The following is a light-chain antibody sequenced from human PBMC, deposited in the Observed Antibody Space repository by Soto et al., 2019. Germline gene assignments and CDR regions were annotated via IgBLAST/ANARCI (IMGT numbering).Light chain of an antibody. CDR1: QSLVDSDGNTY. CDR3: MQATQFPWT. V-gene: IGKV2-24*01. Sequence: IVMTQTPLSSAVILGQPASISCRSTQSLVDSDGNTYLSWLHQRPGQPPRLLIYKVSNRLSGVPDRFSGSGAGTYFTLRISRVEAEDVGLYYCMQATQFPWTLGQGTQVDIK. J-gene: IGKJ1*01. CDR2: KVS.